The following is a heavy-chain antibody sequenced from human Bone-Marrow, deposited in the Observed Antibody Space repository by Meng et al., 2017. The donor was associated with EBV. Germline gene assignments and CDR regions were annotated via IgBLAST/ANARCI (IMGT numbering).Heavy chain of an antibody. Sequence: EVQLVESGGXLVKPGXSLRLSXAXSGFTFSSYSMTWVRQAPGKGLEWVSSISSSSSYIYYADSVKGRFTISRDNAKNSLYLQMNSLRAEDTAVYYCARDGRAYGSGTHFDTWGQGTLVTVSS. CDR3: ARDGRAYGSGTHFDT. J-gene: IGHJ5*02. CDR2: ISSSSSYI. D-gene: IGHD3-10*01. V-gene: IGHV3-21*01. CDR1: GFTFSSYS.